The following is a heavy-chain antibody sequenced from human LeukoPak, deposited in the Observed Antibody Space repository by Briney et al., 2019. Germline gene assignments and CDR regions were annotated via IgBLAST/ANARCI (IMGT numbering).Heavy chain of an antibody. V-gene: IGHV3-73*01. Sequence: PGGSLRLSCETSGFTFSDSAVHWVRQASGKGLEWVGRIRGKSNSYAANYAESVEGGFSLSRGGSKNTAYLQMNSLRTEDTAVYYCTTTIYGSGKAGYWGQGTLVTVSS. CDR2: IRGKSNSYAA. J-gene: IGHJ4*02. D-gene: IGHD3-10*01. CDR3: TTTIYGSGKAGY. CDR1: GFTFSDSA.